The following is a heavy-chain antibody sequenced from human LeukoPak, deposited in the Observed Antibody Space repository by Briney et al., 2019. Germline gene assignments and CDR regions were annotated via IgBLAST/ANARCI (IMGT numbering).Heavy chain of an antibody. J-gene: IGHJ4*02. CDR2: IYYSGST. CDR1: GGSISYYY. V-gene: IGHV4-59*01. Sequence: PSETLSLTCTVSGGSISYYYWSWIRQPPGKGLEWIGYIYYSGSTNYNPSLKSRVTISVDTSKNQFSLNLTSVTTADTAVYYCARVGGYCSGGSCYFGYWGQGTLVTVSS. D-gene: IGHD2-15*01. CDR3: ARVGGYCSGGSCYFGY.